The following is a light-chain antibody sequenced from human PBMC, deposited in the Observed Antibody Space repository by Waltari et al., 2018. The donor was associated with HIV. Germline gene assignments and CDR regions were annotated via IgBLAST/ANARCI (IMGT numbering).Light chain of an antibody. Sequence: QTVVTQESSLTVSPGGTVTLTCASNSGAVTSDFHPNWIQQKPDQTPRALIYSTAYKHSWTPARFSGSLLGGKAALTLSTVQPEDEAAYYCLLYFGGAWVFGGGTKLTVL. CDR2: STA. CDR3: LLYFGGAWV. CDR1: SGAVTSDFH. J-gene: IGLJ3*02. V-gene: IGLV7-43*01.